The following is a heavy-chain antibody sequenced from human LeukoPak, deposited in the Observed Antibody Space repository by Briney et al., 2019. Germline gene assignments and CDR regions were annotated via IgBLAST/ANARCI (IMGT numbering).Heavy chain of an antibody. D-gene: IGHD3-22*01. J-gene: IGHJ3*02. CDR1: GGTFSSYA. V-gene: IGHV1-69*13. CDR3: ARDRGYYDSSGYHAGGAFDI. CDR2: IIPIFGTA. Sequence: SVKVPCKASGGTFSSYAISWVRQAPGQGLEWMGGIIPIFGTANYAQKFQGRVTITADESTSTAYMELSSLRSEDTAVYYCARDRGYYDSSGYHAGGAFDIWGQGTMVTVSS.